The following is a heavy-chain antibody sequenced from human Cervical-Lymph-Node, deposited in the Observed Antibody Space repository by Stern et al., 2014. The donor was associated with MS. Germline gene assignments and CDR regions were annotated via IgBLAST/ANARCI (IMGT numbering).Heavy chain of an antibody. Sequence: QVTLKESGPTLVKPTQTLTLTCTFSGFSLSASGVGVGWIRPPPGQALDWLSLIYRDDDKRYSPSLRSRVTITKDTSKIRVVLTMTNMDPVDTATYFCSRLSYAYGGNFDYWGQGTLVTVSS. CDR3: SRLSYAYGGNFDY. CDR1: GFSLSASGVG. D-gene: IGHD4-23*01. J-gene: IGHJ4*02. CDR2: IYRDDDK. V-gene: IGHV2-5*02.